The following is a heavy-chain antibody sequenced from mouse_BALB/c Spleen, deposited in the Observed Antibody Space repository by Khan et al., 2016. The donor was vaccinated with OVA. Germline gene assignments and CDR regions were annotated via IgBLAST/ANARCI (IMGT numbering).Heavy chain of an antibody. Sequence: QVQLQQSGAELARPGASVKLSCKASGYTFTSYWMQWVKQRPGQGLEWIGTIYPGDGDTRYTQKFKGKATLTADKSSSTAYLQLSFLASEDSAVYYCARGGYGNRYYAMDYWGQGTSVTVSS. CDR2: IYPGDGDT. CDR3: ARGGYGNRYYAMDY. D-gene: IGHD2-10*02. V-gene: IGHV1-87*01. J-gene: IGHJ4*01. CDR1: GYTFTSYW.